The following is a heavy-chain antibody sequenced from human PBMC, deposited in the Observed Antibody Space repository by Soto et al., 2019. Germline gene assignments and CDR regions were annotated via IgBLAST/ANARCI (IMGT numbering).Heavy chain of an antibody. CDR3: ARGWRFDP. J-gene: IGHJ5*02. CDR1: GGSFSGYQ. V-gene: IGHV4-34*01. CDR2: INHSGTT. Sequence: SETLSLTCGVYGGSFSGYQWNWIRQSPGQGLEWIGEINHSGTTKYNPSLESRINLSVETSKKQFSLKMFSVTAADTAIYYCARGWRFDPWGQGTQVTVSS. D-gene: IGHD1-1*01.